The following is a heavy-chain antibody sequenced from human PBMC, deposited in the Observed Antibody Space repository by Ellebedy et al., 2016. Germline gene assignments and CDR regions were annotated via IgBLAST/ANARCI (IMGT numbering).Heavy chain of an antibody. Sequence: ESLKISCTVSGASIRSNSYYWGWIRQPPGKGLEWIGEIIQSGTMNYSPSLKSRVTISVDKSKNQFSLRLSSVTAADTAVYFCARGIYGSGSVDYWGQGTLVTVSS. D-gene: IGHD3-10*01. CDR1: GASIRSNSYY. CDR3: ARGIYGSGSVDY. CDR2: IIQSGTM. V-gene: IGHV4-39*07. J-gene: IGHJ4*02.